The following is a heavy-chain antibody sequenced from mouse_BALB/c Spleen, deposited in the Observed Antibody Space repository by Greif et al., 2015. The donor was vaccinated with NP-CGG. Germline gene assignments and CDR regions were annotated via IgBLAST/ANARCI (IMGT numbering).Heavy chain of an antibody. CDR2: IQYSGNT. CDR3: ARRGDKADGRFAS. CDR1: GYSITSGYS. J-gene: IGHJ3*01. Sequence: EVKLQQSGPDLVKPSQSLSLTCTATGYSITSGYSWHWIRQFPGNKLEWMGYIQYSGNTNYNPSLKSRISITRDTSKNQLVLLVKSVSTEETARYNGARRGDKADGRFASWGRGTLVTVSA. V-gene: IGHV3-1*02.